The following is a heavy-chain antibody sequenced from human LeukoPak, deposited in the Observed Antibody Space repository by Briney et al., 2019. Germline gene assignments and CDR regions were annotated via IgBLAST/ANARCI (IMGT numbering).Heavy chain of an antibody. CDR3: AREGGFYRPLDY. CDR2: VHLNGRT. J-gene: IGHJ4*02. D-gene: IGHD2/OR15-2a*01. CDR1: GGSISATNW. V-gene: IGHV4-4*02. Sequence: KASGTLSLTCDVSGGSISATNWWTWIRQPPGGGLEWIGEVHLNGRTHYSPSLESRVTMSADMSENHISLQLTSVTAADTAVYYCAREGGFYRPLDYSGPGTLVIVSS.